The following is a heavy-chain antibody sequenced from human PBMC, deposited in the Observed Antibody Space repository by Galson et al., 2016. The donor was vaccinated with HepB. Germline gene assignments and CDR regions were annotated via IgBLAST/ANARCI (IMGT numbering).Heavy chain of an antibody. CDR1: GFTFSTYN. J-gene: IGHJ6*02. V-gene: IGHV3-21*01. CDR3: ARGFGYCSSTSCYKGGLFYYYGMDV. D-gene: IGHD2-2*02. Sequence: SLRLSCAASGFTFSTYNMNWVRQAPGKGLEWVSSISNSNSYIYYTDSVKGRFNISIDNAKNSLYLQMNSLRAEDAAVYYCARGFGYCSSTSCYKGGLFYYYGMDVWGQGTTVTVSS. CDR2: ISNSNSYI.